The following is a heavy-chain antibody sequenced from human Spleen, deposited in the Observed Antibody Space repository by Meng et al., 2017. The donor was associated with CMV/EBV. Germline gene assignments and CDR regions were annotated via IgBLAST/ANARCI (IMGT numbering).Heavy chain of an antibody. V-gene: IGHV3-11*04. Sequence: GESLKISCAASGFTFSDYYMGWIRQAPGKGLEWISYITSSGSANNYADSVKGRFTISRDNAKNSLYLQMNSLRAEDTAVYYCARGFWGYCSSTSCSVFDYWGQGTLVTVSS. CDR1: GFTFSDYY. CDR2: ITSSGSAN. CDR3: ARGFWGYCSSTSCSVFDY. D-gene: IGHD2-2*01. J-gene: IGHJ4*02.